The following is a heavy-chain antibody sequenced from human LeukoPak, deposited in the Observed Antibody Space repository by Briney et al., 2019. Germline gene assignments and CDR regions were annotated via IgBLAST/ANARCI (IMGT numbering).Heavy chain of an antibody. Sequence: KPAETLSLTGSVTGGSISSSTSSSYCGGIRQPPGKGLERIGGTYHSGTPYYNPSLKSRVTISVDTSKNQFSLKLSSVTAADTAVYYCARRSSSSWSAFDIWGQGTMVTVSS. D-gene: IGHD6-13*01. CDR2: TYHSGTP. CDR3: ARRSSSSWSAFDI. J-gene: IGHJ3*02. CDR1: GGSISSSTSSSY. V-gene: IGHV4-39*01.